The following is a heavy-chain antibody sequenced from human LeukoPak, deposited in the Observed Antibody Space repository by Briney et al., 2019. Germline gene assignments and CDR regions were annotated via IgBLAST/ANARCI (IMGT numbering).Heavy chain of an antibody. CDR1: GGTFSSYA. CDR2: IIPIFGTA. D-gene: IGHD6-19*01. J-gene: IGHJ4*02. Sequence: SVKVSCKASGGTFSSYAISWVRQAPGQGLEWMGGIIPIFGTANYAQKFQGRVTMTRDTSISTAYMELGRLRSDDTAVYYCARQMDRYSTYTSAWNAFAYWGQGTLVTVSS. CDR3: ARQMDRYSTYTSAWNAFAY. V-gene: IGHV1-69*05.